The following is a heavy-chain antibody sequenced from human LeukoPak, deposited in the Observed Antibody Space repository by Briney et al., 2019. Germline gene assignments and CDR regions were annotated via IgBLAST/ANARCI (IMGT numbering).Heavy chain of an antibody. Sequence: ASVKVSCKASGYTFTSYDINWVRQATGQGLEWMGWMNPNRGKTGYAQKLQGRVTLTRISPISTAHLKLGSLRSEATAAFYVARRGYCSSTSCYKFVYWGQGTQVTVSS. D-gene: IGHD2-2*02. CDR1: GYTFTSYD. CDR3: ARRGYCSSTSCYKFVY. CDR2: MNPNRGKT. V-gene: IGHV1-8*01. J-gene: IGHJ4*02.